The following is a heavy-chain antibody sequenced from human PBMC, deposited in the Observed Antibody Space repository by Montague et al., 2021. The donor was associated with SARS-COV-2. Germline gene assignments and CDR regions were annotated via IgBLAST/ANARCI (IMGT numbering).Heavy chain of an antibody. V-gene: IGHV4-59*01. CDR3: ASWMH. D-gene: IGHD2-2*03. J-gene: IGHJ4*02. CDR2: IGTPAHI. CDR1: GASITNYN. Sequence: SETLSLTCTVSGASITNYNYFWTRQPPATCPNRLGYIGTPAHINKHPSLKSRATLSVDTSKTQFSLRFSFVTAADTAVYYCASWMHWGQGKLVTVSS.